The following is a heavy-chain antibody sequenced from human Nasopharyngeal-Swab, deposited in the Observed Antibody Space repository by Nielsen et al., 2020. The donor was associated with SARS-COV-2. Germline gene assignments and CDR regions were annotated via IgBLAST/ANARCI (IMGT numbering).Heavy chain of an antibody. CDR1: GFTFSTYG. J-gene: IGHJ5*02. CDR2: IWYDGSNK. V-gene: IGHV3-33*08. Sequence: GESLKISCAASGFTFSTYGMHWVRQAPGKGLEWVAVIWYDGSNKYYADSVKGRSTISRDNSKNTLYLQMNSLRAEDTAVYYCARDQKRYCSSTSCYASVTNWFDPWGQGTLVTVSS. CDR3: ARDQKRYCSSTSCYASVTNWFDP. D-gene: IGHD2-2*01.